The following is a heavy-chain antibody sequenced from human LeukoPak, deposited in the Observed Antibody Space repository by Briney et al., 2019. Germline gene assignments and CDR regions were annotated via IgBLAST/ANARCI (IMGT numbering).Heavy chain of an antibody. V-gene: IGHV1-8*01. Sequence: LEWMGWMNPNSGNPVYAQNFQGRVTMTRNTSISTAYMELSSLRSEDTAVYYCARGLSSGDYWGQGTLVTVSS. CDR3: ARGLSSGDY. CDR2: MNPNSGNP. J-gene: IGHJ4*02. D-gene: IGHD6-19*01.